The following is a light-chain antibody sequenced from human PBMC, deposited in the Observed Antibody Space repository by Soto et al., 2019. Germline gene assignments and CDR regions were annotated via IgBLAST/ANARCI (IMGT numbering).Light chain of an antibody. Sequence: DIQVTQSPSTLSASVGDRVTITCRASQSISTWLAWYQQKPGKAPKLLIYKASSLESGVPSRFSGSGSGTEFTLTISSLQPDDFATYYCQQYNDFSRTFGQGTKLEIK. CDR1: QSISTW. CDR2: KAS. V-gene: IGKV1-5*03. CDR3: QQYNDFSRT. J-gene: IGKJ2*01.